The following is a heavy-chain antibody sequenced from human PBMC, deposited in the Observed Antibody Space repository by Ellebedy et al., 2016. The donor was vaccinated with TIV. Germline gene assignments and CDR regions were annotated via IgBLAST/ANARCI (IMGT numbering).Heavy chain of an antibody. J-gene: IGHJ4*02. Sequence: SGPTLVXPTQTLTLTCTFSGFSLSTSGVGVGWIRQPPGKALEWLALIYWDDDKRYSPSLKSRLTITKDTSKNQVVLTMTNMDPVDTATYYCAHRYYYGSGSLIDYWGQGTLVTVSS. V-gene: IGHV2-5*02. CDR2: IYWDDDK. CDR3: AHRYYYGSGSLIDY. D-gene: IGHD3-10*01. CDR1: GFSLSTSGVG.